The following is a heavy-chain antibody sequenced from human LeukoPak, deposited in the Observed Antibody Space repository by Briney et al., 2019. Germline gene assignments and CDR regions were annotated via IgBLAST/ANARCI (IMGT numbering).Heavy chain of an antibody. D-gene: IGHD6-19*01. V-gene: IGHV3-23*01. CDR2: ISSGGGST. J-gene: IGHJ5*02. CDR1: GFTFSSYA. Sequence: QAGGSLRLSCAASGFTFSSYAMSWVRQAPGKGLEWVSAISSGGGSTYYADSVKGRFTISRDNSKNTLYLQMNSLRAEDTAVYYCAKVRWIAVQNWFDPWGQGTLVTVSS. CDR3: AKVRWIAVQNWFDP.